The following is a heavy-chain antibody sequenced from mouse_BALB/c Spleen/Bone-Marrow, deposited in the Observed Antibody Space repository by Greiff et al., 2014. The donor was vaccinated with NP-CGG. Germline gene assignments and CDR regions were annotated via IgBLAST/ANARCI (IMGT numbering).Heavy chain of an antibody. CDR2: INPDSRTI. CDR1: GFDFSGYW. V-gene: IGHV4-1*02. J-gene: IGHJ3*01. D-gene: IGHD1-2*01. Sequence: DVKLQESGGGLVQPGGSLKLSCAASGFDFSGYWMTWVRQAPGKGLEWIGEINPDSRTINYKPSLKEKFIMSRDNAKNTLYLQMSKVRSEDTALYYCARNGYYGWMTCWGQGTLVTVSA. CDR3: ARNGYYGWMTC.